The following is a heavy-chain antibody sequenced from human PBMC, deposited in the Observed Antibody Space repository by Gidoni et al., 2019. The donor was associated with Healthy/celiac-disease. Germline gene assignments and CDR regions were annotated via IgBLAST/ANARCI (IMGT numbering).Heavy chain of an antibody. Sequence: AYAASVKGRFTISRDDSKNTAYLQMNSLKTEDTAVYYCTRHIAAAGYYYYGMDVWGQGTTVTVSS. V-gene: IGHV3-73*01. CDR3: TRHIAAAGYYYYGMDV. J-gene: IGHJ6*02. D-gene: IGHD6-13*01.